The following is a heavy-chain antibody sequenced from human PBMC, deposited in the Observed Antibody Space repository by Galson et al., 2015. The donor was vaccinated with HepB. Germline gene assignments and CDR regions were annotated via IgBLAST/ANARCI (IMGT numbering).Heavy chain of an antibody. Sequence: SLRLSCAASGFTFSSYSMNWVRQAPGKGLEWVSSISSSSSYIYYADSVKGRFTISRDNAKNSLYLQMNSLRAEDTAVYYCAKTFYNSSWSFDYWGQGTLVTVSS. V-gene: IGHV3-21*01. J-gene: IGHJ4*02. CDR2: ISSSSSYI. D-gene: IGHD6-13*01. CDR1: GFTFSSYS. CDR3: AKTFYNSSWSFDY.